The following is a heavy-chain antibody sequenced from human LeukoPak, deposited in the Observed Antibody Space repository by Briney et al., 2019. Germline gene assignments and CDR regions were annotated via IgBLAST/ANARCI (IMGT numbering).Heavy chain of an antibody. CDR1: GGSISSGSYY. CDR2: IYTSGNT. Sequence: SQTLSLTCTVSGGSISSGSYYWSWIRQPAGKGLESIGRIYTSGNTNYNPSLKSRVTISVDTSKNQFSLKLSSVTAADTAVYYCATTARHCSDYWGQGTLVTVSS. J-gene: IGHJ4*02. D-gene: IGHD6-6*01. CDR3: ATTARHCSDY. V-gene: IGHV4-61*02.